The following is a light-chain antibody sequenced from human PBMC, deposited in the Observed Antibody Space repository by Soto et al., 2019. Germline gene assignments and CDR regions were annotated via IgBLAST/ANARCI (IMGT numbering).Light chain of an antibody. Sequence: DIHMTRSPSSLSASVGDRVTITCRASQGISNYLGWYQQKPGKVPKSLIYSASSLQSGVPSKFSGSGSGTDFTLTINDMQPDDFATYYCQQYYRYPWTFGQGTKVDIK. CDR3: QQYYRYPWT. CDR2: SAS. J-gene: IGKJ1*01. CDR1: QGISNY. V-gene: IGKV1-16*02.